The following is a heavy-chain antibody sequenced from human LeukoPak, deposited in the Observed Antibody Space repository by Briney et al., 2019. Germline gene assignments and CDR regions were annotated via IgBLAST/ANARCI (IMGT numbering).Heavy chain of an antibody. J-gene: IGHJ3*02. CDR3: AKGRDFHDAFDI. CDR2: ITRDGGGT. V-gene: IGHV3-43*01. CDR1: GFTFDRYT. D-gene: IGHD3/OR15-3a*01. Sequence: GGSLRLSCAASGFTFDRYTMYWVRQAPGRGLEWLSLITRDGGGTYYADSVKGQFTISRDNAKNSLYLQMNSLRAEDTAVYYCAKGRDFHDAFDIWGQGTMVTVSS.